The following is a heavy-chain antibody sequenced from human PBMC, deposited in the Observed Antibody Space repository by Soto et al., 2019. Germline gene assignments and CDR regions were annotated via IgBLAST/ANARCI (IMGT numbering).Heavy chain of an antibody. J-gene: IGHJ5*02. CDR1: VYTLTELS. Sequence: ASVKVSCKVSVYTLTELSMHWVRQAPGKGLEWMGGFDPEDGETIYAQKFQGRVTMTEDTSTDTAYMELSSLRSEDTAVYYCATLYCSSTSCYLGNWFDPWGQGTLVTVSS. D-gene: IGHD2-2*01. CDR3: ATLYCSSTSCYLGNWFDP. V-gene: IGHV1-24*01. CDR2: FDPEDGET.